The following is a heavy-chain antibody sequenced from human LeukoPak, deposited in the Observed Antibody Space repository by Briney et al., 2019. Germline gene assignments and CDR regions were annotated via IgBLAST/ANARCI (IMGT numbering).Heavy chain of an antibody. CDR1: GFTFSSYA. Sequence: PGGSLRLSCAASGFTFSSYAMSWVRQAPGKGLEWVSAISGSGGSTYYADSVKGRSTISRDNSKNTLYLQMNSLRAEDTAVYYCAKDRTSIAAAAVEYYWGQGTLVTVSS. CDR3: AKDRTSIAAAAVEYY. V-gene: IGHV3-23*01. D-gene: IGHD6-13*01. CDR2: ISGSGGST. J-gene: IGHJ4*02.